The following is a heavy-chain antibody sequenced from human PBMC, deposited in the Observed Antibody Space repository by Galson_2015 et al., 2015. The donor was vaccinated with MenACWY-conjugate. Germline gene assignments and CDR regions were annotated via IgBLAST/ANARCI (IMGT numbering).Heavy chain of an antibody. Sequence: SLRLSCAASGYTFSTYAMHWGRQAPGKGLEWVAVIWYDGSNKYYADSVKGRFTISRDNSKNTLYLQMNSLRAEDTAVYYCAREGATMVRGATYYYGMDVWGQGTTVTVSS. J-gene: IGHJ6*02. CDR3: AREGATMVRGATYYYGMDV. CDR1: GYTFSTYA. D-gene: IGHD3-10*01. CDR2: IWYDGSNK. V-gene: IGHV3-33*08.